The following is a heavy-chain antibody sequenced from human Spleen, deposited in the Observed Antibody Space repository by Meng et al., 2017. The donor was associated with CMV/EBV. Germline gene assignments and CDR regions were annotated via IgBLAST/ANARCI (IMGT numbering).Heavy chain of an antibody. CDR3: ARELTGNHHFDY. Sequence: GESLKISCAASEFTLSSYSMNWVRQAPGKGLQWVSSISSSGTYIYYADSVKGRFTMSRDNAKNSLFLQMSSLRGEDTAVYYCARELTGNHHFDYWGQGTLVTVSS. CDR2: ISSSGTYI. J-gene: IGHJ4*02. V-gene: IGHV3-21*01. D-gene: IGHD3-9*01. CDR1: EFTLSSYS.